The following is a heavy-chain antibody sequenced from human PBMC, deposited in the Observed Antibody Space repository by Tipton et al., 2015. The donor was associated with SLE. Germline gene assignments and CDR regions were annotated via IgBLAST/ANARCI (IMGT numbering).Heavy chain of an antibody. V-gene: IGHV4-61*02. CDR1: DGSISSSSYY. D-gene: IGHD1-26*01. CDR2: VYSSGST. CDR3: ARGGGSYYDY. Sequence: TLSLTCTASDGSISSSSYYWGWLRQPAGKGLEWLGRVYSSGSTAYNTSIKSRITLSLDTSKNQFSLRVNSATAADTAVYYCARGGGSYYDYWGQGTLVTVSS. J-gene: IGHJ4*02.